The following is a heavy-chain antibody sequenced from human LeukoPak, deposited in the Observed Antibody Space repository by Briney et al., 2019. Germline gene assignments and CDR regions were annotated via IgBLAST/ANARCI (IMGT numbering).Heavy chain of an antibody. CDR1: GGSFSGYY. CDR2: INHSGST. Sequence: SETPSLTCAVYGGSFSGYYWSWIRQPPGKGLEWIGEINHSGSTNYNPSLKSRVTISVDTSKNQFSLKLSSVTAADTAVYYCARSPIYDYVWGSYPPPNAFDIWGQGTMVTVSS. J-gene: IGHJ3*02. CDR3: ARSPIYDYVWGSYPPPNAFDI. V-gene: IGHV4-34*01. D-gene: IGHD3-16*02.